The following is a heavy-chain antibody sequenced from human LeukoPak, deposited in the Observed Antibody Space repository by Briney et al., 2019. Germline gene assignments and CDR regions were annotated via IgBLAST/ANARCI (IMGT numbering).Heavy chain of an antibody. CDR3: VRDEGLTGYPDY. CDR2: FYSRGTT. CDR1: GGSITNYY. D-gene: IGHD3-9*01. Sequence: PSETLSLTCIVSGGSITNYYWSWIRQPAGKGLEGTGRFYSRGTTYYNPPLRSRVSLSGDEYKNQLSLKMYSVTAAETAVYYCVRDEGLTGYPDYWGQGTLVTVSS. V-gene: IGHV4-4*07. J-gene: IGHJ4*02.